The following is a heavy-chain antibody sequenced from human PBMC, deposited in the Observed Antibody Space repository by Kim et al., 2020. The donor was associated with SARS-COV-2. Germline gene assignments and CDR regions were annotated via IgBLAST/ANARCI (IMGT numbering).Heavy chain of an antibody. CDR3: ARGVGTNWNDYFDH. Sequence: SETLSLTCTVSGGSIGNYYWNWLRQPAGKGLEWIGRIYTSGSTKYNPSLESRVTMSVDTSKNQFSLMLNSVTAADTAVYYCARGVGTNWNDYFDHWGQGTLVTVSS. D-gene: IGHD1-1*01. CDR1: GGSIGNYY. J-gene: IGHJ4*02. V-gene: IGHV4-4*07. CDR2: IYTSGST.